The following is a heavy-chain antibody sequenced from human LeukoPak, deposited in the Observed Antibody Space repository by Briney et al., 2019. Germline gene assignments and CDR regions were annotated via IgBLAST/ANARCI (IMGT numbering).Heavy chain of an antibody. V-gene: IGHV3-11*04. CDR3: ARGQWLVLGWFDP. Sequence: PGGSLRLSCAASGFTFSDYYMSWIRQAPGKGLEWVSYISSSGSTIYYADFVKGRFTISRDNAKNSLYLQMNSLRAEDTAVYYGARGQWLVLGWFDPWGQRTLVTVSS. CDR1: GFTFSDYY. CDR2: ISSSGSTI. J-gene: IGHJ5*02. D-gene: IGHD6-19*01.